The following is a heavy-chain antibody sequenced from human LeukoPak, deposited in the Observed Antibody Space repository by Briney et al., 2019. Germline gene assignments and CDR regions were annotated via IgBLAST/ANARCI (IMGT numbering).Heavy chain of an antibody. CDR1: GYTFTSYG. Sequence: ASVKVSCKASGYTFTSYGFNWVRQAPGQGLEWMGWINTYYGNTEYAQKFHDRVTMTTDTSTSIAYMELRSLRSDDTAVYHCARGGTTVLDYWGQGTLVTVSS. D-gene: IGHD4-17*01. CDR2: INTYYGNT. J-gene: IGHJ4*02. CDR3: ARGGTTVLDY. V-gene: IGHV1-18*01.